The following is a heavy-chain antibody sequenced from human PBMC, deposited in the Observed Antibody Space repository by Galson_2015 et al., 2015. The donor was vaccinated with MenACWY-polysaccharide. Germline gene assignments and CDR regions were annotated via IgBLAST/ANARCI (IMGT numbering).Heavy chain of an antibody. D-gene: IGHD7-27*01. CDR1: YGSINSFY. CDR2: IHASGTT. V-gene: IGHV4-4*07. CDR3: ARRSLGNWYFDL. J-gene: IGHJ2*01. Sequence: DTLSLTCSVSYGSINSFYWSWIRRPAGRGLEWIGRIHASGTTTYTPSFKGRVTMSGDMSKNPFSLSLTSVTAADTAVYYCARRSLGNWYFDLWGRGTLITVSS.